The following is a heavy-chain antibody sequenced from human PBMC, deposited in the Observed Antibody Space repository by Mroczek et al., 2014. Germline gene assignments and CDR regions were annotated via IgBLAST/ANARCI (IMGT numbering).Heavy chain of an antibody. D-gene: IGHD4-11*01. CDR1: GGSISSSSYY. V-gene: IGHV4-39*01. J-gene: IGHJ4*02. Sequence: KESGPGLVKPSETLSLTCTVSGGSISSSSYYWGWIRQPPGKGLEWIGSIYYSGSTYYNPSLKSRVTISVDTSKNQFSLKLSSVTAADTAVYYCARLERNYPFDYWGQGTLVTVSS. CDR2: IYYSGST. CDR3: ARLERNYPFDY.